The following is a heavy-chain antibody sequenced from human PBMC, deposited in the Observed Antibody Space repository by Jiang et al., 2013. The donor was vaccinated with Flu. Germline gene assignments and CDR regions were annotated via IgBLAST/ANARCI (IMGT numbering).Heavy chain of an antibody. J-gene: IGHJ4*02. D-gene: IGHD6-19*01. CDR3: AIDKEGTAVAGSLGFDY. V-gene: IGHV3-15*07. Sequence: QLLESGGGLVKPGGSLRLSCEASGFSFSKAWMNWVRQTPGKGLEWVGRIISKTDGGATDYAAPVRGRFTISRDDSRSTLFLQMNSLKTDDTGVYYCAIDKEGTAVAGSLGFDYWGRGTLVTVSS. CDR1: GFSFSKAW. CDR2: IISKTDGGAT.